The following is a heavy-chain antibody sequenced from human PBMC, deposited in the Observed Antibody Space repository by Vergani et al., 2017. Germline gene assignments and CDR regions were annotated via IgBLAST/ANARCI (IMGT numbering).Heavy chain of an antibody. D-gene: IGHD3-9*01. J-gene: IGHJ4*02. CDR3: ARGDYGILTGYRY. Sequence: QVQVVQSGAEVKKSGASVKVSCKTSGYTFSNYYMHWVRQAPGQGLEWMGIINPSGGHTNYAQKFQCRVTMTRDTSTSTVYMELSSLRSEDTAIYYCARGDYGILTGYRYRVQRTLATVSA. CDR2: INPSGGHT. CDR1: GYTFSNYY. V-gene: IGHV1-46*03.